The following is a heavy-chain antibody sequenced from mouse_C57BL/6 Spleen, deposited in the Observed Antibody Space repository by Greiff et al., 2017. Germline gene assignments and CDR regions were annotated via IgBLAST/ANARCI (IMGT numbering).Heavy chain of an antibody. CDR1: GYTFTSYG. D-gene: IGHD2-4*01. CDR2: IYPRSGTT. Sequence: QVQLQQSGAELARPGASVKLSCKASGYTFTSYGISWVKQRTGQGLEWIGEIYPRSGTTYYNEKFKGKATLTADKYSSTEYMEYLKLTSEGSAVYFCASGGDYDVLYYFDYWGQGTTLTVSS. V-gene: IGHV1-81*01. J-gene: IGHJ2*01. CDR3: ASGGDYDVLYYFDY.